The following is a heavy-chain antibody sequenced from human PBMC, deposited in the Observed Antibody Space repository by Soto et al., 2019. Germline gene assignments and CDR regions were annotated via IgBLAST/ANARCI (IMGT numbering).Heavy chain of an antibody. J-gene: IGHJ5*02. Sequence: QVQLQESGPGLVKPSQTLSLTCTVSGGSISSGGYYWSCIRQHPGKGLEWIGYIYYSGSTYYNPALKSRVTISVDTSKNQFSLKLSSVTAADTAVYYCATSGDYNWFDPWGQGTLVTVSS. CDR1: GGSISSGGYY. CDR2: IYYSGST. V-gene: IGHV4-31*03. CDR3: ATSGDYNWFDP. D-gene: IGHD3-10*01.